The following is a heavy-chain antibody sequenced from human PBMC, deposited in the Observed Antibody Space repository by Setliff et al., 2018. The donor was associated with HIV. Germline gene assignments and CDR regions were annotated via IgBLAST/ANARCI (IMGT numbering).Heavy chain of an antibody. CDR2: ISAYNGNI. D-gene: IGHD6-13*01. V-gene: IGHV1-18*01. CDR1: GYIFSSYG. Sequence: GASVKVSCKASGYIFSSYGISWVRQAPGQGLEWMGWISAYNGNINYTQKFQGRVTMTTDTSTSTAHMELRSLRPDDTAVYYCARDREAGDWYFDLWGRGTLVTVSS. CDR3: ARDREAGDWYFDL. J-gene: IGHJ2*01.